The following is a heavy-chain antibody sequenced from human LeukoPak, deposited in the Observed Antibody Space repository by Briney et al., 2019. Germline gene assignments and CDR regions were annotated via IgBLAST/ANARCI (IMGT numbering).Heavy chain of an antibody. CDR3: AKEQKHIVVVTPTYYFDY. D-gene: IGHD2-21*02. CDR1: GFSFSDYY. CDR2: ISSRSSYT. V-gene: IGHV3-11*06. J-gene: IGHJ4*02. Sequence: RAGGSLRLSCAASGFSFSDYYMSWIRQAPGKGLEWVSYISSRSSYTKYADSVKGRFTISRDNAKNSLYLQMNSLRAEDTAVYYCAKEQKHIVVVTPTYYFDYWGRGTLVTVSS.